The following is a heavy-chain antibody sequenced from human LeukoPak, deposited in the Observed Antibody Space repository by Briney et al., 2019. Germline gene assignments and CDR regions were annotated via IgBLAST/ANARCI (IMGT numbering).Heavy chain of an antibody. CDR2: ISAYNGNT. D-gene: IGHD6-19*01. V-gene: IGHV1-18*01. CDR1: GYTFTSYG. Sequence: ASVNVSCKASGYTFTSYGISWVRQAPGQGLEWMGWISAYNGNTNYAQKLQGRVTMTTDTSTSTAYMELRSLRSDDTAVYYCARRTNAVAGTLSPTGWFDPWGQGTLVTVSS. CDR3: ARRTNAVAGTLSPTGWFDP. J-gene: IGHJ5*02.